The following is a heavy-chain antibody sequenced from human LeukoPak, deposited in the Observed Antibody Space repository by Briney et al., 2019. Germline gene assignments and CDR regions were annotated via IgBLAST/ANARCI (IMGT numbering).Heavy chain of an antibody. Sequence: VGSLGLSCAASGFTFSIYEMNWVRQAPGKGLEWVSYITSSGTTIYYAASVEGRFTISRDNAKNSLFLQMNSLRVEDTAVYYCARELRSNPIFDYWGRGTLFTVSS. CDR3: ARELRSNPIFDY. CDR2: ITSSGTTI. J-gene: IGHJ4*02. V-gene: IGHV3-48*03. CDR1: GFTFSIYE. D-gene: IGHD2-21*02.